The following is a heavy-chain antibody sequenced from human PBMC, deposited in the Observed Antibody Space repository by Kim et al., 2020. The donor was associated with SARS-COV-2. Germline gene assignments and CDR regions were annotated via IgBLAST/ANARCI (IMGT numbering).Heavy chain of an antibody. V-gene: IGHV1-3*01. J-gene: IGHJ4*02. CDR2: ISVGNGNT. CDR1: GYNFITYG. Sequence: ASVKVSCKASGYNFITYGIHWVRQAPGQRREWMGWISVGNGNTKYSERFQGRVTITRDTSASMAYMDLSSLTSEDTAVYYCARDRKVDYYFDYWGQGTLV. CDR3: ARDRKVDYYFDY.